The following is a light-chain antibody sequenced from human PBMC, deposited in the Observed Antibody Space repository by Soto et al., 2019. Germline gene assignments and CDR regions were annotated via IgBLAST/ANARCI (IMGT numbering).Light chain of an antibody. CDR1: SSDVGGYKY. V-gene: IGLV2-14*01. Sequence: HSALTQPASVSGSPGQSITISCTGTSSDVGGYKYVSWYQHHPGKGPKLMLYDVSHRPSGVSNRFSGSKSGNTASLTISWLQAEDEADYYCSSYTSSTTYVFGTGTKLTVL. CDR2: DVS. J-gene: IGLJ1*01. CDR3: SSYTSSTTYV.